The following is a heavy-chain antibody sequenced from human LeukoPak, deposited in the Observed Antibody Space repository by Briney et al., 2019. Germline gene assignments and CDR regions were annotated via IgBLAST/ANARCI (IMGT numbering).Heavy chain of an antibody. CDR1: GFTFSSYS. J-gene: IGHJ4*02. Sequence: GGSLRLSCAASGFTFSSYSMNWVRQAPGKGLEWVANINQDGTEKYYVDSVKGRFTISRDYAKNSLYLQMNSLRVEDTAVYYCAKVAKYYYGPETYYFFEQWGQGTPATASS. V-gene: IGHV3-7*01. D-gene: IGHD3-10*01. CDR3: AKVAKYYYGPETYYFFEQ. CDR2: INQDGTEK.